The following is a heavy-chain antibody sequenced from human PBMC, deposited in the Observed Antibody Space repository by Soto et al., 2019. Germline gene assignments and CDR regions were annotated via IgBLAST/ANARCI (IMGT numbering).Heavy chain of an antibody. J-gene: IGHJ3*02. D-gene: IGHD3-22*01. Sequence: SVKVSCKASGGTFSSYAISWVRQAPGQGLEWMGGIIPIFGTANYAQKFQGRVTITADESTSTAYMELSSLRSEDTAVHYCARGGDIKSSGYLDAFDIWGQGTMVTDS. CDR3: ARGGDIKSSGYLDAFDI. CDR1: GGTFSSYA. CDR2: IIPIFGTA. V-gene: IGHV1-69*13.